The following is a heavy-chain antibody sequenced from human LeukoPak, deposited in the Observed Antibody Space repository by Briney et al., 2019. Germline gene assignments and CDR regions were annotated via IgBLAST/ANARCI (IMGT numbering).Heavy chain of an antibody. D-gene: IGHD1-26*01. CDR1: GFTFSSYA. CDR2: YSGSGGRP. Sequence: QPGGSLRLSCAASGFTFSSYAMSWVRQAPGKGLEWVSAYSGSGGRPYYADSVKGRFNISRDNSKNTLYLQMNSLRAEDTAVYYCAKRVNSGSYSFDYWGQGTLVTVSS. V-gene: IGHV3-23*01. J-gene: IGHJ4*02. CDR3: AKRVNSGSYSFDY.